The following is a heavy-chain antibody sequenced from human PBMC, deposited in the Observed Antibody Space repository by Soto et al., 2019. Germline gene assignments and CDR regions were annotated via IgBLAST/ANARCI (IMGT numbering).Heavy chain of an antibody. CDR2: LYYSGST. J-gene: IGHJ5*02. V-gene: IGHV4-59*01. CDR3: ARDFAGRGPFDP. CDR1: GGSISSYY. D-gene: IGHD1-26*01. Sequence: PSETLSLTCTVSGGSISSYYWSWIRQPPGKGLEWIGYLYYSGSTNYNPSLKGRVTISVDTSNNEFSLKLTSVTTADTAFYFCARDFAGRGPFDPWGQGTLVTVSS.